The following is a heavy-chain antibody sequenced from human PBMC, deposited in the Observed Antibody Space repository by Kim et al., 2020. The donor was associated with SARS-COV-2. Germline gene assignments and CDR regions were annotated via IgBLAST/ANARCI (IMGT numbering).Heavy chain of an antibody. Sequence: GGSLRLSCAASGFTFSDDYMSWIRQAPGKGREWVSYISSSGNTKYYAGSVKGRFTISRDNAKKSLYLQMNSLRAVDTAVYYCARSGGYLPVGDDWGQGTLVTVSS. CDR1: GFTFSDDY. D-gene: IGHD3-10*01. V-gene: IGHV3-11*01. CDR3: ARSGGYLPVGDD. CDR2: ISSSGNTK. J-gene: IGHJ4*02.